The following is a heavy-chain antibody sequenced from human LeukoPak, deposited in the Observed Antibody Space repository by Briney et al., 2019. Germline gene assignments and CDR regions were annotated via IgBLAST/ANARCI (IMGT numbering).Heavy chain of an antibody. Sequence: GGSLRLSCAASGFTFSSYGMHWVRQAPGKGLEWVAFIRYDGTNKYSADSVKGRLTISRDNSKNTLYLQMNSLRAEDTAVYYCAKDSSMINSYFDYWGQGTLVTVSS. CDR3: AKDSSMINSYFDY. CDR1: GFTFSSYG. D-gene: IGHD2-2*01. CDR2: IRYDGTNK. V-gene: IGHV3-30*02. J-gene: IGHJ4*02.